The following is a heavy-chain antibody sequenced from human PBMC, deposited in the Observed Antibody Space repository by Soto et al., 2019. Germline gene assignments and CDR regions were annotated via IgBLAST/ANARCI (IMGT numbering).Heavy chain of an antibody. Sequence: PAETLSLTCTVSGGSISSYYWILVRQPPGKGLEWIGYIYYSGSTNYNPSLKSRVTISVDTSKNQFSLKLSSVTAADTAVYYCARVGDYYYGMDVWGQGTTVTVSS. CDR3: ARVGDYYYGMDV. J-gene: IGHJ6*02. V-gene: IGHV4-59*01. D-gene: IGHD3-16*01. CDR1: GGSISSYY. CDR2: IYYSGST.